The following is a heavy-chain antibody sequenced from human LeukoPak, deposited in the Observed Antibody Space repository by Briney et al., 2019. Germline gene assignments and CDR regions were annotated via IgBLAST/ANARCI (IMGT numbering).Heavy chain of an antibody. CDR3: ATTYYDFWSGYRLNWYFDL. V-gene: IGHV1-2*02. J-gene: IGHJ2*01. CDR1: GYTFTCYY. Sequence: ASVKVSCKASGYTFTCYYMHWVRQAPGQGLEWMGWINPNSGGTNYAQKFQGRVTMTRDTSISTAYMELSRLRSDDTAVYYCATTYYDFWSGYRLNWYFDLWGRGTLVTVSS. D-gene: IGHD3-3*01. CDR2: INPNSGGT.